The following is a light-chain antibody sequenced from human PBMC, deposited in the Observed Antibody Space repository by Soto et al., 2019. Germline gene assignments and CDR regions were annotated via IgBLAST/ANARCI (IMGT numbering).Light chain of an antibody. V-gene: IGLV1-44*01. Sequence: QSVLTQAPSASGTPGQRVTISCSGSSSNIGSNTVNWYQQLPGTAPKVLIYSNDQRPSGVPDRFSGSKSGTSASLAIGGLQSEDEAEYYCAVWDDSLNGWVFGGGTKLTVL. CDR2: SND. J-gene: IGLJ3*02. CDR1: SSNIGSNT. CDR3: AVWDDSLNGWV.